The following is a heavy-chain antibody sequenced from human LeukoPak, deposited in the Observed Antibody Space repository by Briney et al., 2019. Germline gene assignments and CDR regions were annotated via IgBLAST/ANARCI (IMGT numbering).Heavy chain of an antibody. D-gene: IGHD6-19*01. CDR2: ITYDGNTK. J-gene: IGHJ4*02. V-gene: IGHV3-30*18. CDR3: TKDYSSGWYGGIDY. Sequence: GGSLRLSCAASGFAFSNCGMHWVRQAPGKRLEWVAVITYDGNTKYYLDSVKGRFTISRDNSKNTLYLQMSSLRGEDTAVYYCTKDYSSGWYGGIDYWGQGTLVTVSS. CDR1: GFAFSNCG.